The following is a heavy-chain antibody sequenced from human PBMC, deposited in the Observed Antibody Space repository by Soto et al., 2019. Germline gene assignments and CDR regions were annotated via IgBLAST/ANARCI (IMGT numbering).Heavy chain of an antibody. Sequence: PGGSLRLSCAASGFTFSSYWMSWVRQAPGKGLEWVANIKQDGSEKYYVDSVKGRFTISRDNAKNSLYLQMNSLRAEDTSVYYCAREGGYSYGPTPYYFDYWGQGTLVTVSS. CDR2: IKQDGSEK. CDR1: GFTFSSYW. CDR3: AREGGYSYGPTPYYFDY. D-gene: IGHD5-18*01. V-gene: IGHV3-7*04. J-gene: IGHJ4*02.